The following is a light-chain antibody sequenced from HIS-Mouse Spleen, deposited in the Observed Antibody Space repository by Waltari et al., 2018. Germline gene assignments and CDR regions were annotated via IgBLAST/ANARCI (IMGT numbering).Light chain of an antibody. CDR3: QQYGSSPPLT. Sequence: EIVLTQSPGTLSLSPGERATLSCRASQSVSSSYLAWYQQKPGQAPRRLIYGASSRATGIPDRFSGSGSGTDFTLTISRLEPEDFAVYYCQQYGSSPPLTFGGGTKVEIK. CDR2: GAS. V-gene: IGKV3-20*01. J-gene: IGKJ4*01. CDR1: QSVSSSY.